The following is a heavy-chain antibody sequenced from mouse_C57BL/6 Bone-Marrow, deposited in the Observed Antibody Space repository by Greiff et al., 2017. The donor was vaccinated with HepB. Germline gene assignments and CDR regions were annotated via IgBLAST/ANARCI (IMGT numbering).Heavy chain of an antibody. D-gene: IGHD1-1*01. CDR2: IHPNSGST. J-gene: IGHJ2*01. Sequence: QVQLQQSGAELVKPGASVKLSCKASGYTFTSYWMHWVKQRPGQGLEWIGMIHPNSGSTNYNEKFKSKATLTVDKSSSTAYMQLSSLTSEDSAVYYCARKKDYYGSSLYYFDYWGQGTTLTVSS. CDR1: GYTFTSYW. CDR3: ARKKDYYGSSLYYFDY. V-gene: IGHV1-64*01.